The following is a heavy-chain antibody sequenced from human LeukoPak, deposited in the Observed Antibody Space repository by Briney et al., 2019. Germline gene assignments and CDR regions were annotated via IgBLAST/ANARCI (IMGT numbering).Heavy chain of an antibody. V-gene: IGHV4-38-2*01. D-gene: IGHD6-19*01. J-gene: IGHJ4*02. Sequence: SETLSLTCAVSGCSISSGYYWGWIRQPPGKGLEWIGSIYHSGSTYYNPSLKSRVTISVDTSKNQFSLKLSSVTAADTAVYYCASGAVAGRNYWGQGTLVTVSS. CDR2: IYHSGST. CDR1: GCSISSGYY. CDR3: ASGAVAGRNY.